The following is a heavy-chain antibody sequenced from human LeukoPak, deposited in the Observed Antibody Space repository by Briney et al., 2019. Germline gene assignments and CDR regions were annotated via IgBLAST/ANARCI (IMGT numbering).Heavy chain of an antibody. J-gene: IGHJ4*02. CDR2: ISGSGGST. D-gene: IGHD3-3*01. Sequence: GGSLRLSCAASGFTFSSYWMSWVRQAPGKGLEWVSAISGSGGSTYYADSVKGRFTISRDNSKNTLYLQMNSLRAEDTAVYYCAKDREKDYDFWSGYYPTDYWGQGTLVTVSS. CDR1: GFTFSSYW. V-gene: IGHV3-23*01. CDR3: AKDREKDYDFWSGYYPTDY.